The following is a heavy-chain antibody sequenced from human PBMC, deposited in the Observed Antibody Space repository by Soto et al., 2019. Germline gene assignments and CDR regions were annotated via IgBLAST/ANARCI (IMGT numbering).Heavy chain of an antibody. V-gene: IGHV3-74*01. CDR3: ARDRTFYGSGSKGMDF. CDR2: ISDDGSRA. J-gene: IGHJ6*02. D-gene: IGHD3-10*01. CDR1: GFTFSMYW. Sequence: EVQLVESGGDLVQPGGSLRLSCTASGFTFSMYWMHWVRQVPGKGPEWVSRISDDGSRADYADSVKGRFTISRDNSKNTLYLEMNSLRVEDTAVYYCARDRTFYGSGSKGMDFWGQGTTVTVSS.